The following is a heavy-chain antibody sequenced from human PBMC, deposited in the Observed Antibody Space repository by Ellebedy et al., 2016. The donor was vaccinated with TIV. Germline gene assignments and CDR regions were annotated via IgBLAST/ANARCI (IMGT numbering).Heavy chain of an antibody. D-gene: IGHD3-10*01. J-gene: IGHJ4*02. CDR2: IYYSGST. CDR1: GGSVSSGSYY. CDR3: ARDDYYGSGSYSY. V-gene: IGHV4-61*01. Sequence: SETLSLTXTVSGGSVSSGSYYWSWIRQPPGKGLEWIGYIYYSGSTNYNPSLKSRVTISVDTSKNQFSLKLSSVTAADTAVYYCARDDYYGSGSYSYWGQGTLVTVSS.